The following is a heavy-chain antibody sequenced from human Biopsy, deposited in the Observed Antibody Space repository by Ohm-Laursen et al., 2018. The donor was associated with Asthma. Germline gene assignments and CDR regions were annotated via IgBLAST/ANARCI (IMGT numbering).Heavy chain of an antibody. CDR2: ISYTGSA. D-gene: IGHD7-27*01. Sequence: SETLSLTCIVSGGSMSSSSYYWGWIRQPPGKGLERMGSISYTGSAYHNPSLKSRVTISVDTSKNHFSLKLSSVTAADTAVYYCARHWDWGSFFDYWGQGTTVTVSS. V-gene: IGHV4-39*01. CDR3: ARHWDWGSFFDY. J-gene: IGHJ4*02. CDR1: GGSMSSSSYY.